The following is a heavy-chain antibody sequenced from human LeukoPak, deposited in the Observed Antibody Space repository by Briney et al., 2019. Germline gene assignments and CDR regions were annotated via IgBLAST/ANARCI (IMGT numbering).Heavy chain of an antibody. CDR2: INHSGST. J-gene: IGHJ4*02. Sequence: SSETLSLTCAVYGGSFSGYYWSWIRQPPGKGLEWIGEINHSGSTNYNPSLKSRVTISVDTSKNQFSLKLSSVTAADTAVYYCARGSPYYDFWSGHRPFFDYWGQGTLVTVSS. CDR3: ARGSPYYDFWSGHRPFFDY. D-gene: IGHD3-3*01. V-gene: IGHV4-34*01. CDR1: GGSFSGYY.